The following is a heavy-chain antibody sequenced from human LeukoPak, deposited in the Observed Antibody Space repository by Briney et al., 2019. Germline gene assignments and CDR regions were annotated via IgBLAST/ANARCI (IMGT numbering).Heavy chain of an antibody. CDR3: AVDIPTAFDY. J-gene: IGHJ4*02. D-gene: IGHD5-18*01. CDR1: GGSISSSSYY. V-gene: IGHV4-39*01. Sequence: SETLSLTCTVSGGSISSSSYYWGWIRQPPGKGLEWIGSIYYSGSTYYNPSLKSRVTISVDTSRNQFSLKLSSVTAADTAAYYCAVDIPTAFDYWGQGTLVTVSS. CDR2: IYYSGST.